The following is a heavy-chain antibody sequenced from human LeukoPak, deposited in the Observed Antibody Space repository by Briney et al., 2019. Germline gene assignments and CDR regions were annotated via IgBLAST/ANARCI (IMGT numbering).Heavy chain of an antibody. CDR3: AKHTPLLGYSSSWYLV. Sequence: GGSLRLSCAASGFTFSSYPMSWVRQAPGKGLEWVSAISGSGGSTYYADSVKGRFTISRDNSKNTLYLQMNSLRAEDTAVYYCAKHTPLLGYSSSWYLVWGQGTLVTVSS. CDR1: GFTFSSYP. D-gene: IGHD6-13*01. V-gene: IGHV3-23*01. J-gene: IGHJ4*02. CDR2: ISGSGGST.